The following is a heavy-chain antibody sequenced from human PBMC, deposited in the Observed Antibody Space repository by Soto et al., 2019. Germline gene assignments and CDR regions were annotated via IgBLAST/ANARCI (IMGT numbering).Heavy chain of an antibody. V-gene: IGHV3-23*01. CDR1: GVTFSIYA. CDR2: ISGSGGST. Sequence: GGSLRLSCAASGVTFSIYAMSWVRQAPGKGLEWVSAISGSGGSTYYADSVKGRFTISRDNSKNTLYLQMNSLRAEDTAVYYCATSGDLIVVVPAAIHAFDIWGQGTMVTVSS. CDR3: ATSGDLIVVVPAAIHAFDI. J-gene: IGHJ3*02. D-gene: IGHD2-2*01.